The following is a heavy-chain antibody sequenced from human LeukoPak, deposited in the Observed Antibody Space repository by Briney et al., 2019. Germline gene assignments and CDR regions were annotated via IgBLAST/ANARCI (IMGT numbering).Heavy chain of an antibody. D-gene: IGHD2-2*01. V-gene: IGHV4-59*01. CDR1: GGSLSSYY. CDR2: IYYSGST. CDR3: ATQGHCSSTSCYAFDY. Sequence: SGTLSLTCTVSGGSLSSYYWSWIRQPPGKGLEWIGYIYYSGSTNYNPSLKSRVTISVDTSKNQFSLKLSSVTAADTAVYYCATQGHCSSTSCYAFDYWGQGTLVTVSS. J-gene: IGHJ4*02.